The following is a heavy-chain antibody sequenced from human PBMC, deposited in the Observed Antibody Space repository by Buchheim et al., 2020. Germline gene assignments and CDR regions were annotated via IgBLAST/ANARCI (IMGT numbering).Heavy chain of an antibody. CDR2: IYASGTT. V-gene: IGHV4-4*07. J-gene: IGHJ4*02. CDR1: GDSISAYY. D-gene: IGHD2/OR15-2a*01. Sequence: QVQLQESGPGLVKPSETLSLTCSISGDSISAYYWSWIRQPAGKGLEWIGRIYASGTTSYNPSLKSRVTMSVGTSKNQFSLKVYSVTAADTAVYYCARGSGIFDSTGHQDYYFTHWGQGTL. CDR3: ARGSGIFDSTGHQDYYFTH.